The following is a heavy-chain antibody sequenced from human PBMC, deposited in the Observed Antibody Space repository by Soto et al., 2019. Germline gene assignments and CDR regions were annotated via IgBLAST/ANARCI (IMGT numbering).Heavy chain of an antibody. J-gene: IGHJ6*02. Sequence: GASVKVSCKASGYTFTGYYMHWVRQAPGQGLEWMGWINPNSGGTNYAQKFQGRVTMTRDTSISTAYMELSRLRSDDTAVYYCAREGYDILTGGYYYYYGMDVWGQGTTVTVSS. CDR2: INPNSGGT. CDR3: AREGYDILTGGYYYYYGMDV. V-gene: IGHV1-2*02. D-gene: IGHD3-9*01. CDR1: GYTFTGYY.